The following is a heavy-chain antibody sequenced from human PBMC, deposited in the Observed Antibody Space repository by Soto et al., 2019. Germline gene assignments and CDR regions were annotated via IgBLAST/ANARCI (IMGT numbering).Heavy chain of an antibody. V-gene: IGHV3-23*01. CDR2: ISGSGGST. Sequence: PGGSLRLACAASGFTFSSYAMSWVRQAPGKGLEWVSAISGSGGSTYYADSVKGRFTISRDNSKNTLYLQMNSLRAEDTAVYYCAKDRRNYYDSSGYYAKENWFDPWGQGPLVTVSS. D-gene: IGHD3-22*01. CDR3: AKDRRNYYDSSGYYAKENWFDP. CDR1: GFTFSSYA. J-gene: IGHJ5*02.